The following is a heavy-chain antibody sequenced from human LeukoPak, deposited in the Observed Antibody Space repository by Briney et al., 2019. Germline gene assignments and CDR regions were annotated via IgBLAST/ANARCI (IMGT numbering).Heavy chain of an antibody. Sequence: SQTLSLTCTVSGGSISSGGYYWSWIRRHPGKGLEGIGYIYYSGLTHYTPSPKSRVTISVDTSKHQFSLKLISVTAADTAVYYCAREGVLRYYFDYWGQGTLVTVSS. CDR1: GGSISSGGYY. J-gene: IGHJ4*02. CDR2: IYYSGLT. D-gene: IGHD3-9*01. V-gene: IGHV4-31*03. CDR3: AREGVLRYYFDY.